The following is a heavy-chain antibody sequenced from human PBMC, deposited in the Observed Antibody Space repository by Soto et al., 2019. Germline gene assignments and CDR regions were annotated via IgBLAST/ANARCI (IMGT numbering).Heavy chain of an antibody. CDR1: GGTFSSYA. D-gene: IGHD6-6*01. CDR2: IIPIFGTA. Sequence: QVQLVQSGAEVKKPGSSVKVSCKASGGTFSSYAISWVRQAPGPGLEWMGGIIPIFGTANYAQKFQGRVTITADESTSTAYMELSSLRSEDTAVYYCAISPRIAARPGSPRRNWFDPWGQGTLVTVSS. V-gene: IGHV1-69*01. J-gene: IGHJ5*02. CDR3: AISPRIAARPGSPRRNWFDP.